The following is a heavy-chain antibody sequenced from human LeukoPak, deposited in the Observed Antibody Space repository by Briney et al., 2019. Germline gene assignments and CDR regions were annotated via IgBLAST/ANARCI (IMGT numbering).Heavy chain of an antibody. CDR3: ATGFWGYCSRNSCPLDN. CDR1: GFTFSSYS. D-gene: IGHD2-2*01. J-gene: IGHJ4*02. V-gene: IGHV3-48*01. CDR2: IISTGSTT. Sequence: GGSLRLSCAASGFTFSSYSMNWVRQAPGKGLEWISYIISTGSTTYYADSVKGRFTISRDNDNNSVSLQMSSLRAEDTAVYYCATGFWGYCSRNSCPLDNWGQGTLVTVAS.